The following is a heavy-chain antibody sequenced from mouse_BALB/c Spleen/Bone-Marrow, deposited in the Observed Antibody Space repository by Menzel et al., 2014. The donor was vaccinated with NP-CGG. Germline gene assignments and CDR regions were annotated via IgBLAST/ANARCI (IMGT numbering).Heavy chain of an antibody. Sequence: VKLQQSGAELARPGASVKLSCKASGSTFTSYWMQWVKQRPGQGLEWIGAIYPGDGDTRYTQKFKGKATLTSDKSSSTAYMQLSSLASEVSAVYYCARGDYGSSYVYAMDDWGQGTSGPVSS. D-gene: IGHD1-1*01. CDR1: GSTFTSYW. CDR3: ARGDYGSSYVYAMDD. J-gene: IGHJ4*01. CDR2: IYPGDGDT. V-gene: IGHV1-87*01.